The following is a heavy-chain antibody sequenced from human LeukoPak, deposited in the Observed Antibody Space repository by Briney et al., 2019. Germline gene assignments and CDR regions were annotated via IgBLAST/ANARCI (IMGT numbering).Heavy chain of an antibody. CDR2: ISSSGSTI. D-gene: IGHD5-18*01. J-gene: IGHJ3*02. Sequence: GGSLRLSCAASGFTFSSYEMNWVRQAPGKGLEWVSYISSSGSTIYYADSVKGRFTISRDNAKNSLYLQMNSLRAEDTAVYYCARDWNSYGQKDAFDIWGQGTMVTVSS. V-gene: IGHV3-48*03. CDR3: ARDWNSYGQKDAFDI. CDR1: GFTFSSYE.